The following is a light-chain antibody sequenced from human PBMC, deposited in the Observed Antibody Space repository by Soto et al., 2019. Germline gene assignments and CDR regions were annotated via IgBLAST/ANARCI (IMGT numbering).Light chain of an antibody. J-gene: IGKJ1*01. V-gene: IGKV1-5*03. CDR2: KAS. CDR3: QQYKSYRT. Sequence: DIQMTQSPSTLSASVGDRVTITCRASQSISSWLAWYQQNPGKAPKLLIYKASSLESGVPSRFSGSGSGTEFTLTLSSLQPDDFATYYCQQYKSYRTFGQGTKGEIK. CDR1: QSISSW.